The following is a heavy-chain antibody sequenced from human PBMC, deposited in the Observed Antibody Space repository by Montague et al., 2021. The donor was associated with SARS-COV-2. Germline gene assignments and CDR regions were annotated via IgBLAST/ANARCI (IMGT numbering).Heavy chain of an antibody. CDR2: YNTYRT. CDR3: ARIGGWSGAF. D-gene: IGHD3/OR15-3a*01. V-gene: IGHV4-30-4*01. J-gene: IGHJ4*02. Sequence: YNTYRTNYNPSLESRVSVSVDTSKNQFSLRLSSVTAADTAVYYCARIGGWSGAFWGQGTLVNVSS.